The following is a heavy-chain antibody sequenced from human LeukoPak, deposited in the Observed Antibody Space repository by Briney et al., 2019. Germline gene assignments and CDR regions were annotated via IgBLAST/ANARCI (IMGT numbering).Heavy chain of an antibody. CDR3: ARGPRLDSSGWYYGAFDI. D-gene: IGHD6-19*01. V-gene: IGHV1-8*01. CDR2: MNPNTGST. J-gene: IGHJ3*02. CDR1: GFMFTKYD. Sequence: GASVKVSCKASGFMFTKYDINWVRQASGQRLEWMGWMNPNTGSTGYAQTFQGRVSMTRDTSISTAYMELSSLRSDDTAVYYCARGPRLDSSGWYYGAFDIWGQGTMVTVS.